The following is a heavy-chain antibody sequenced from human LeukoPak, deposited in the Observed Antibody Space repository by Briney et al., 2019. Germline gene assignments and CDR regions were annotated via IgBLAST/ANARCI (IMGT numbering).Heavy chain of an antibody. CDR3: ARQYNYYAAGASYFDY. CDR1: GYSFSSYW. V-gene: IGHV5-51*01. CDR2: IYPGDSDT. J-gene: IGHJ4*02. Sequence: GESLKISCKGSGYSFSSYWIGWVRQMPGKGLEWMGIIYPGDSDTRYSPSFQGQVNISADKSISTAYLQWSSLKASDTAMYYCARQYNYYAAGASYFDYWGQGSLVTVSS. D-gene: IGHD3-10*01.